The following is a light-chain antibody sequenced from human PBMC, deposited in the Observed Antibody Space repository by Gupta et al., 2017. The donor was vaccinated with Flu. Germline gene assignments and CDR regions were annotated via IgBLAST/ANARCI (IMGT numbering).Light chain of an antibody. Sequence: GTMSGIGSSSNIVGNNYVYWYQQQPGQAPVLIIYYDSQRPSGVPERFSGSKSGTTATLTVRRLEAEDEADYYCPLYESSSDFGVFGGGTKLTVL. V-gene: IGLV2-8*01. CDR2: YDS. J-gene: IGLJ3*02. CDR3: PLYESSSDFGV. CDR1: SSNIVGNNY.